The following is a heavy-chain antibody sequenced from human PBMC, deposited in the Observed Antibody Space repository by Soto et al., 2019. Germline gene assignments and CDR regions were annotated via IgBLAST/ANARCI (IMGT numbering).Heavy chain of an antibody. V-gene: IGHV4-34*01. CDR2: INHSGNT. CDR3: ARRFYTSSSFDY. D-gene: IGHD6-6*01. J-gene: IGHJ4*02. Sequence: SETLSLTCAVYGESFSGYYWSWIRQPPGKGLEWIGQINHSGNTRYNPSLKSRVTISVDTSKKQFSLKLSSVTAADTAVYYCARRFYTSSSFDYWGQGTLVTVSS. CDR1: GESFSGYY.